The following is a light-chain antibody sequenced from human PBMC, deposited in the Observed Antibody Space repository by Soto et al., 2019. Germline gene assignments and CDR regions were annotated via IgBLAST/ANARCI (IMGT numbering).Light chain of an antibody. CDR3: SSYTSSSTLV. CDR1: SIDVGGYNY. Sequence: QSALTQPASVSGSPGQSITISCTGTSIDVGGYNYVSWYQQHPGNAPKLMIYEVTDRPAGVSNRFSGSKSGNTASLNISVLQAEDDADYDCSSYTSSSTLVFCGGTKLTVL. CDR2: EVT. V-gene: IGLV2-14*01. J-gene: IGLJ2*01.